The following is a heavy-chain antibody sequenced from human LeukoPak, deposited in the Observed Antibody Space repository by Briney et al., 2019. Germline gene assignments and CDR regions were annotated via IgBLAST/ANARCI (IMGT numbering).Heavy chain of an antibody. Sequence: GGSLRLSCAASGFTFSSYSMNWVRQAPGKGLEWVSSISSASTYIYYADSVKGRFTISRDNAKNSLYLQMNSLRAEDTAVYYCVRGYCSATSCYFSSSYSWFDPWGQGTLVTVSS. CDR2: ISSASTYI. CDR1: GFTFSSYS. V-gene: IGHV3-21*01. D-gene: IGHD2-2*01. J-gene: IGHJ5*02. CDR3: VRGYCSATSCYFSSSYSWFDP.